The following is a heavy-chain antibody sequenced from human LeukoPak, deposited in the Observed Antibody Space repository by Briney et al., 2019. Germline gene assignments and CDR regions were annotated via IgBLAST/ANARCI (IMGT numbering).Heavy chain of an antibody. J-gene: IGHJ4*02. D-gene: IGHD5-24*01. Sequence: SETLSLTCTVSGGSLRSYYWSWIRQPPGKGLEWIAYIYYSRSTNYNPSLKSRVTVSVDTSKNQLSLRLSSVTAADTAVYYCARHIRDDYNWKYYFDYWGQGTLVTVSS. CDR3: ARHIRDDYNWKYYFDY. V-gene: IGHV4-59*08. CDR1: GGSLRSYY. CDR2: IYYSRST.